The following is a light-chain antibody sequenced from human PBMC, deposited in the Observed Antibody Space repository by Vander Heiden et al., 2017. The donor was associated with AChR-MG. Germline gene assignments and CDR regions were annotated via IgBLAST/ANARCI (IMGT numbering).Light chain of an antibody. J-gene: IGKJ4*01. CDR2: GAS. CDR1: QSVSSNY. V-gene: IGKV3-20*01. Sequence: IVLTLIPGTPPLSPGERATLSCRASQSVSSNYLAWYQQKPGQAPRLLIYGASSRAAGIPDRFSGSGSGTDFTLTISRLEPEDFAVYYCQQYDSSPHTFGEGTKLEIK. CDR3: QQYDSSPHT.